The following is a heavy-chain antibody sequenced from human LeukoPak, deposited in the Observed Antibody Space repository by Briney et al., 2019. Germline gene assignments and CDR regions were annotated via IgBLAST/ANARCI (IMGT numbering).Heavy chain of an antibody. CDR2: IKQDGSEK. CDR1: GFTFSSYW. D-gene: IGHD1-26*01. V-gene: IGHV3-7*01. J-gene: IGHJ4*02. Sequence: GGSLRLSCAASGFTFSSYWMSWVRQAPGKGLEWVANIKQDGSEKYYVDSVKGRFTISRDNAKNSLYLQMNSLRAEDTAVYYCARAGVLGVGATWAKAKGVGRYDYWGQGTLVTVSS. CDR3: ARAGVLGVGATWAKAKGVGRYDY.